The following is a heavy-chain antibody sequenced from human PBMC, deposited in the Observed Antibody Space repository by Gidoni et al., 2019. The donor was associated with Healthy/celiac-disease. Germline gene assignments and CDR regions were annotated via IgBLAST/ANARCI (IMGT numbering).Heavy chain of an antibody. CDR1: GCPISRCSYY. J-gene: IGHJ4*02. CDR3: EREPYGDYADY. D-gene: IGHD4-17*01. Sequence: QLQLQESGPGLVKPSQTLSLPCTVHGCPISRCSYYWSWIRQPAGKGLEWIGRIYNSGSTTDKPYLNSLVTISVDTYKNQFSLKLSAVTAADTAVYYWEREPYGDYADYWGQGTLVTVSS. V-gene: IGHV4-61*02. CDR2: IYNSGST.